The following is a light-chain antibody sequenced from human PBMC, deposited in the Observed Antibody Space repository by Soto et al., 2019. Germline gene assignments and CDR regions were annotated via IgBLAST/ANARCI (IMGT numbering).Light chain of an antibody. CDR3: QQRSNWPRT. CDR2: DAS. J-gene: IGKJ1*01. V-gene: IGKV3-11*01. Sequence: EIVLTQSPATLSLSPGERATLSCRASQRVSSYLAWYQQKVGQAPRLLIYDASNRATGIPARFSGSGSGPAFPLTISDLEPEDLAVYYCQQRSNWPRTFGHWTKVDIQ. CDR1: QRVSSY.